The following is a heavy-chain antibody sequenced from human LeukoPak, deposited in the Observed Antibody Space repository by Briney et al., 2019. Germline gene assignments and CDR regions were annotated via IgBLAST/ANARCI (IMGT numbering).Heavy chain of an antibody. CDR2: ISSSGSTI. CDR1: GFTFSDYY. J-gene: IGHJ5*02. CDR3: ARDRAAAGEENWFDP. D-gene: IGHD6-13*01. V-gene: IGHV3-11*01. Sequence: GGSLRLSCAASGFTFSDYYMSWIRQAPGKGLEWVSYISSSGSTIYYADSVKGRFTISRDNAKNSLYLQMNSLRAEDTAVYYCARDRAAAGEENWFDPWGQGTLVTVSS.